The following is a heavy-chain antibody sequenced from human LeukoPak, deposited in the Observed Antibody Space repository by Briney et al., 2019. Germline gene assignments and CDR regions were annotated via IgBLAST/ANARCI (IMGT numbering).Heavy chain of an antibody. CDR2: IYHSGST. J-gene: IGHJ3*02. D-gene: IGHD4-11*01. CDR1: GGSISSSNW. V-gene: IGHV4-4*02. Sequence: PSETLSLTCAVSGGSISSSNWWSWVRQPPGKGLEWIGEIYHSGSTNYNPSLKSRVTISVDKSKNQFSLKLGSVTAADTAVCYCARDETSKKDAFDIWGQGTMVTVSS. CDR3: ARDETSKKDAFDI.